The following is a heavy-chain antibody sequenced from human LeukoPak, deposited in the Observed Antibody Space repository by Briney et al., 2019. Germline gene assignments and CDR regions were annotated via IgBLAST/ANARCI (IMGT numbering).Heavy chain of an antibody. D-gene: IGHD6-13*01. CDR3: ARAIAPYGMDV. V-gene: IGHV4-59*01. CDR2: IYYSGST. CDR1: GGSISSNY. J-gene: IGHJ6*02. Sequence: SETLSLTCTVSGGSISSNYWIWIRQPPGRGLEWIGYIYYSGSTNYNPSLKSRVTISVDTSKNQFSLKLSSVTAADTAVYYCARAIAPYGMDVWDQGTTVTVSS.